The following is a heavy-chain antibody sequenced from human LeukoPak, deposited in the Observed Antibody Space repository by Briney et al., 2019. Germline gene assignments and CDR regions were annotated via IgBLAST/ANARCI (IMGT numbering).Heavy chain of an antibody. V-gene: IGHV3-7*03. CDR2: IKQDGSER. D-gene: IGHD6-19*01. CDR1: GFTFSSYW. J-gene: IGHJ4*02. Sequence: GGSLRLSCAASGFTFSSYWMTWVRQAPGKGLEWVANIKQDGSERNYVDSVKGRFTISRDNAKNSLYLQMNTLRDEDTAVYYCATGGGWGYWGQGTLVTVSS. CDR3: ATGGGWGY.